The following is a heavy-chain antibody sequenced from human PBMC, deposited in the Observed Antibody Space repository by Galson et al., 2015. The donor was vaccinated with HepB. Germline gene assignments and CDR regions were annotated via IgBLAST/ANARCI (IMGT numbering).Heavy chain of an antibody. V-gene: IGHV4-34*01. J-gene: IGHJ4*02. D-gene: IGHD3-22*01. CDR2: INHSGST. Sequence: SETLSLTCAVYGGSFSGYYWSWIRQPPGKGLEWIGEINHSGSTNYNPSLKSRVTISVDTSKNQFSLKLSSVTAADTAVYYCARQVVTAGDYWGQGTLVTVSS. CDR1: GGSFSGYY. CDR3: ARQVVTAGDY.